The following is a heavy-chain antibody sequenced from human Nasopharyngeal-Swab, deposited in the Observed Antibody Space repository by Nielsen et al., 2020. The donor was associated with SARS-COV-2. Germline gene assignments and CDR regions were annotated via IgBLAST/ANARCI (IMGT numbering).Heavy chain of an antibody. D-gene: IGHD5-24*01. CDR3: AREGMATTTPY. CDR2: IYTSGST. CDR1: GGSISSGSYY. V-gene: IGHV4-61*02. J-gene: IGHJ4*02. Sequence: LRLSCTVSGGSISSGSYYWSWIRQPAGKGLEWIGRIYTSGSTNYNPSLKSRVTISVDTSKNQFSLKLSSVTAADTAVYYCAREGMATTTPYWGQGTLVTVSS.